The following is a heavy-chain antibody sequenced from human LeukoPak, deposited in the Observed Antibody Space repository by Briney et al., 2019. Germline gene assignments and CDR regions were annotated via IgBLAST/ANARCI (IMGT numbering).Heavy chain of an antibody. CDR3: AKEGIITMIVVVTLRAFDI. D-gene: IGHD3-22*01. V-gene: IGHV3-30-3*01. Sequence: GGSLRLSCAASGFTFSSYAMHWVRQAPGKGLEWVSVISYDGSHKYYADSVKGRFTISRDNSKNTLYLQMNSLRAEDTAVYYCAKEGIITMIVVVTLRAFDIWGQGTMVTVSS. CDR2: ISYDGSHK. CDR1: GFTFSSYA. J-gene: IGHJ3*02.